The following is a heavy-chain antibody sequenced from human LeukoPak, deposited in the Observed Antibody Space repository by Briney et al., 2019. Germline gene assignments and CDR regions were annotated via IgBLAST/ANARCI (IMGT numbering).Heavy chain of an antibody. V-gene: IGHV3-30-3*01. CDR2: ISYDGSNK. CDR3: ARGPSAYTSEFDF. CDR1: GFTLSSYA. Sequence: GGSLRLSCAASGFTLSSYAMHWVRQAPGKGLEWVAVISYDGSNKFYARSVEGRSIISRDNSKNTLYVQMSSLRTEDTAVYYCARGPSAYTSEFDFWGQGTLVTVSS. D-gene: IGHD2-21*01. J-gene: IGHJ4*02.